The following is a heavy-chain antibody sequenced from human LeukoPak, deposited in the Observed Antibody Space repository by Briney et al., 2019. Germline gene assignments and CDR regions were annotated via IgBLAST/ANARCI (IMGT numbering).Heavy chain of an antibody. CDR1: TSY. CDR2: IGSYEGDT. D-gene: IGHD3-22*01. J-gene: IGHJ5*01. Sequence: ASVKVSCTATSYISWVRQAPGQGLEWMGWIGSYEGDTYYAQKFQGRVTVTTDTSRSTAYLELRSLTSDDTAVYYCARARWNFDDSSGSNRDFDSWGQGTLVTVSS. CDR3: ARARWNFDDSSGSNRDFDS. V-gene: IGHV1-18*01.